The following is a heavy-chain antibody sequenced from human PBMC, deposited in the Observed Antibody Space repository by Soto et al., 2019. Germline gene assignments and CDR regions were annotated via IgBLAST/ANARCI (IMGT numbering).Heavy chain of an antibody. D-gene: IGHD5-18*01. Sequence: QVQLVQSGAEVKKPGASVKVSCKASGYSFTSYAMHWVRQAPGQRLEWMGWINGGNGNTKYSQKLQGRVTITRDTSAITAYMELSSLRSVDTAVYYCARNPGGNSYVHYYGMDVWGQGTTVTVSS. CDR1: GYSFTSYA. J-gene: IGHJ6*02. V-gene: IGHV1-3*01. CDR2: INGGNGNT. CDR3: ARNPGGNSYVHYYGMDV.